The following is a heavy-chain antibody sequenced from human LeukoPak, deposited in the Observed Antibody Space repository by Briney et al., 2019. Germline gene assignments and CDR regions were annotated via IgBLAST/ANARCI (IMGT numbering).Heavy chain of an antibody. Sequence: SQTLSLTCTVSGGSVSSGSYYWSWIRQPAGKGLEWIGRIYTSGSTNYNPSLKSRVTISEDTSKNQFSLKLSSVTAADTAVYYCARGGDSSGWYADYWGQGTLVTVSS. CDR3: ARGGDSSGWYADY. CDR1: GGSVSSGSYY. D-gene: IGHD6-19*01. V-gene: IGHV4-61*02. J-gene: IGHJ4*02. CDR2: IYTSGST.